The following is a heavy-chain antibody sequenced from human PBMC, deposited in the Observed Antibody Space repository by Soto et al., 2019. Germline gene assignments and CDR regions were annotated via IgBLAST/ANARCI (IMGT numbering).Heavy chain of an antibody. CDR3: TRADVGGYCSGGSCYSAAFDI. CDR1: GFTFSGSA. Sequence: GGSLRLSCAASGFTFSGSAMHWVRQASGKGLEWVGRIRSKANSYATAYAASVKGRFTISRDDSKNTAYLQMNSLKTEDTAVYYCTRADVGGYCSGGSCYSAAFDIWGQGTMVTVSS. CDR2: IRSKANSYAT. J-gene: IGHJ3*02. D-gene: IGHD2-15*01. V-gene: IGHV3-73*01.